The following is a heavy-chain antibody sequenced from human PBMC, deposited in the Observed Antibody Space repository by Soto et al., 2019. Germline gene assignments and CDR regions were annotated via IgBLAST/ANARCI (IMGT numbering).Heavy chain of an antibody. J-gene: IGHJ3*02. D-gene: IGHD4-17*01. CDR1: GYTFTSYD. V-gene: IGHV1-8*01. CDR2: MNPNSGNT. Sequence: GASVKVSCKASGYTFTSYDINWVRQATGQGLEWMGWMNPNSGNTGYAQKFQGRVTMTRNTSISTAYMELSGLRSEDTAVYYCARGLFMSVTTTDHDAFDIWGQGTMVTVSS. CDR3: ARGLFMSVTTTDHDAFDI.